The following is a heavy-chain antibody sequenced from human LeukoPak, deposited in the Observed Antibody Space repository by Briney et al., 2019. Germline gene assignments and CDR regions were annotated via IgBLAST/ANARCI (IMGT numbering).Heavy chain of an antibody. CDR2: IYSGGST. CDR1: EFSVGSNY. J-gene: IGHJ3*02. D-gene: IGHD5-18*01. CDR3: ARARSSYGYGDAFDI. Sequence: GSLRLSCAASEFSVGSNYMTWVRQAPGKGLEWVSLIYSGGSTYYADSVKGRFTISRDNSKNTLYLQMNSLRAEDTAVYYCARARSSYGYGDAFDIWGQGTMVTVSS. V-gene: IGHV3-66*01.